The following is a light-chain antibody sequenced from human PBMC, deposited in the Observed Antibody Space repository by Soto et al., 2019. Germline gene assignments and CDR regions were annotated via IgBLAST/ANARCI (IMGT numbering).Light chain of an antibody. V-gene: IGKV1-39*01. Sequence: DIQMTQSPSSLSASVGDRVTITCRASQNISSYLNWYQQNPGKAPKLLIYAASSLQSGGPSRFSGSGSGTDFTLTISSLKPEDFASYHCQQSYSTPFTFGPGTKVDIE. CDR2: AAS. CDR1: QNISSY. CDR3: QQSYSTPFT. J-gene: IGKJ3*01.